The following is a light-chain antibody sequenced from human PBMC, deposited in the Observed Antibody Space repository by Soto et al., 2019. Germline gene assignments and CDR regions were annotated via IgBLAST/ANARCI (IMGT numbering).Light chain of an antibody. CDR1: SGSVSTSYY. CDR2: STN. Sequence: QTVVTREPSFSVSPGRTVTLTCGLSSGSVSTSYYPSWYQLTPGQAPRTLIYSTNTRSSGVPNRFSGSILENKAALTITGAQADDESDYYCVLYMGTGISVFGGGTQLTVL. V-gene: IGLV8-61*01. CDR3: VLYMGTGISV. J-gene: IGLJ3*02.